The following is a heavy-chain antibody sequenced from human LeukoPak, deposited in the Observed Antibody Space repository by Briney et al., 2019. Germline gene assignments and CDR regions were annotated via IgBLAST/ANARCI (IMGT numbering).Heavy chain of an antibody. J-gene: IGHJ6*03. CDR3: AREGHYDILTGYSPLEYYFYYMDV. Sequence: GGSLRLSCEASGFTFSNYGIHWVRQTPGKGLEWVAPISSDGVEKHYADSVKGRFTISRDNSKSTLYLQMNSLRAEDTALYYCAREGHYDILTGYSPLEYYFYYMDVWGKGTTVSVSS. D-gene: IGHD3-9*01. V-gene: IGHV3-30*04. CDR1: GFTFSNYG. CDR2: ISSDGVEK.